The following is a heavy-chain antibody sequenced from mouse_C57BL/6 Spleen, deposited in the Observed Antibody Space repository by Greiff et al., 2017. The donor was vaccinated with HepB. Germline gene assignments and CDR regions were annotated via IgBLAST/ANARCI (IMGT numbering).Heavy chain of an antibody. D-gene: IGHD2-1*01. J-gene: IGHJ4*01. CDR2: INPSNGGT. Sequence: QVQLQQSGTELVKPGASVKLSCKASGYTFTSYWMHWVKQRPGQGLEWIGNINPSNGGTNYNEKFKSKATLTVDKSSSTAYMQLSSLTSEDSAVYYCAGGLYYGPSYYYAMDYWGQGTSVTVSS. CDR1: GYTFTSYW. CDR3: AGGLYYGPSYYYAMDY. V-gene: IGHV1-53*01.